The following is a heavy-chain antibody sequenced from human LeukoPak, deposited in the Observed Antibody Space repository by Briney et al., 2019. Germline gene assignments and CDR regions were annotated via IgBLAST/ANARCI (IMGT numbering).Heavy chain of an antibody. CDR3: ATSAAGPDY. V-gene: IGHV3-21*01. J-gene: IGHJ4*02. CDR2: ISTRSTYI. CDR1: GFSFSDFS. D-gene: IGHD6-13*01. Sequence: KPGRSLRLSCAASGFSFSDFSMNWVRQAPGKGLEWISSISTRSTYIYYADSVKGRFTISRDNDKNSLYLQMHSLRAEDTAVYYCATSAAGPDYWGQGTLVTVSS.